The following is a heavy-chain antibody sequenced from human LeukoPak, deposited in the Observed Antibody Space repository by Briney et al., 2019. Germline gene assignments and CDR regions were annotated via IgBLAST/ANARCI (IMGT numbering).Heavy chain of an antibody. J-gene: IGHJ4*02. V-gene: IGHV4-59*02. CDR3: ATRKLGNDY. CDR2: IYYTET. D-gene: IGHD7-27*01. Sequence: NPSETLSLTCTVSGGSVSNYYWSWIRQSPGKGLEWIGYIYYTETSYNPSLKSRVTISADTSKNQFSLKLYSVTVADTAVYYCATRKLGNDYWGQGTLVTVSS. CDR1: GGSVSNYY.